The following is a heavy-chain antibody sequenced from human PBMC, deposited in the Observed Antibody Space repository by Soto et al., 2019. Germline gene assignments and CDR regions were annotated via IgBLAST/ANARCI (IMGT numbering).Heavy chain of an antibody. Sequence: SVKVSCKASGGTFSSYAISWVRQAPGQGLEWMGGIIPIFGTANYAQKFQGRVTITADESTSTAYMELSSLRSEDTAVYYCARRSWFQSNRFDPWGQGTLVTVSS. J-gene: IGHJ5*02. CDR1: GGTFSSYA. CDR3: ARRSWFQSNRFDP. V-gene: IGHV1-69*13. D-gene: IGHD3-22*01. CDR2: IIPIFGTA.